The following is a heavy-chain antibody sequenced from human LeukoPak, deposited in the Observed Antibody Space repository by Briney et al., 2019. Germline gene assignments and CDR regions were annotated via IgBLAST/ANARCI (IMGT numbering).Heavy chain of an antibody. CDR1: GFTFSSYG. CDR3: AREVNPGFGEFYFDY. D-gene: IGHD3-10*01. V-gene: IGHV3-30*02. CDR2: IRYDGSNK. Sequence: GGSLRLSCAASGFTFSSYGMHWVRQAPGKGLEWVAFIRYDGSNKYYADSVKGRFTISRDNAKNSLYLQMNSLRAEDTAVYYCAREVNPGFGEFYFDYWGQGTLVTVSS. J-gene: IGHJ4*02.